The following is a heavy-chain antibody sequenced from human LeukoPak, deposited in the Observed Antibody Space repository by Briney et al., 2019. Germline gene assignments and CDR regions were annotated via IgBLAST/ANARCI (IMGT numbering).Heavy chain of an antibody. CDR3: AKEARFLRPYY. Sequence: GGSLRLSYAASGFTFSSYGMHWVRQAPGKGLEWVAVISYDGSNKYYADSVKGRFTISRDNSKNTLYLQMNSLRAEDTAVYYCAKEARFLRPYYWGQGTLVTVSS. CDR2: ISYDGSNK. J-gene: IGHJ4*02. D-gene: IGHD2/OR15-2a*01. V-gene: IGHV3-30*18. CDR1: GFTFSSYG.